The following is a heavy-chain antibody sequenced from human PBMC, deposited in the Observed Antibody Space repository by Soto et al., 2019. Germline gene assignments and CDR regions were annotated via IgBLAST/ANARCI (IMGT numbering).Heavy chain of an antibody. Sequence: PSETLSLTCTVSGGSISSYYWSWIRQPPGKGLEWIGYIYYSGSTNYNPSLKSRVTISVDTSKNQFSLKLSSVTAADTAVYYCARAWFWELRSFLPCYVPSGQRTLGSV. CDR3: ARAWFWELRSFLPCYVP. D-gene: IGHD3-10*01. J-gene: IGHJ5*02. V-gene: IGHV4-59*01. CDR1: GGSISSYY. CDR2: IYYSGST.